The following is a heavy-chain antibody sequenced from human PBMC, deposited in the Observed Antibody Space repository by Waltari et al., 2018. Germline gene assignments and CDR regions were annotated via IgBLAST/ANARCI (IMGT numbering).Heavy chain of an antibody. CDR3: ARDRHRSGYYDILTGQPHGAFDI. V-gene: IGHV4-4*02. CDR2: IDQSGRA. Sequence: QVQLQESGPGLVKPSGTLSLTCAVSGGSISSSNWWSWVRQAPGKGLEWIGEIDQSGRANYNPSLKSRVTISVDKSKNQVSLKLSSVTAADTAIYYCARDRHRSGYYDILTGQPHGAFDIWGQGTMVTVSS. D-gene: IGHD3-9*01. J-gene: IGHJ3*02. CDR1: GGSISSSNW.